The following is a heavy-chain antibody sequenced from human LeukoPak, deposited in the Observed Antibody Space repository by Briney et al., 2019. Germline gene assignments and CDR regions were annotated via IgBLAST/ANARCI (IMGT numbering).Heavy chain of an antibody. V-gene: IGHV3-9*01. CDR3: AKEYWFDP. CDR1: GFTFDDYA. J-gene: IGHJ5*02. CDR2: ISWNSGSI. Sequence: PGRSLRLSCAASGFTFDDYAMHWVRQAPGKGLEWVSGISWNSGSIGYADSVKGRFTISRDNAKNSLYLQMNSLRAEDTALYYCAKEYWFDPRGQGTLVTVSS.